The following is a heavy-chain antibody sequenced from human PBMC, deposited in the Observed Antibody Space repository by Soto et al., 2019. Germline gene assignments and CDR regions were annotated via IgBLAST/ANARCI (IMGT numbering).Heavy chain of an antibody. CDR3: ARDTIYDAFDI. V-gene: IGHV3-21*01. Sequence: PGGSLRLSCAASGFTFDDYAMHWVRQAPGKGLEWVSSISSSSSYIYYADSVKGRFTISRDNAKNSLYLQMNSLRAEDTAVYYCARDTIYDAFDIWGQGTMVTVSS. CDR2: ISSSSSYI. J-gene: IGHJ3*02. CDR1: GFTFDDYA.